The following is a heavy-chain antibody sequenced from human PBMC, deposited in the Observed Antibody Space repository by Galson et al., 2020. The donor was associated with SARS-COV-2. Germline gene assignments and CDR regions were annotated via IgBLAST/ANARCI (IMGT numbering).Heavy chain of an antibody. J-gene: IGHJ2*01. CDR1: GYSISTTNY. Sequence: SETLSLPCAVSGYSISTTNYWGWVRQPPGKGLEWIGSIYPSGSPYYNPSLKSRVTISLDTSRNQFSLTLHSVTAADTALYYCARQGVNMIVLVTVPGWFFDLWGRGTLVSVSS. CDR2: IYPSGSP. CDR3: ARQGVNMIVLVTVPGWFFDL. D-gene: IGHD3-22*01. V-gene: IGHV4-38-2*01.